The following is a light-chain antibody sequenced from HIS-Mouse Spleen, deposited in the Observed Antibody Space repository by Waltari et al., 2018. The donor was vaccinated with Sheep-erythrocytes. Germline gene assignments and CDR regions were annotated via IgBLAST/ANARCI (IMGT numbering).Light chain of an antibody. CDR1: SSDVGGYYY. V-gene: IGLV2-14*01. Sequence: QSALTQPASVSGSPGQSITISCTGTSSDVGGYYYFSWYQQHPGKAPKLMIYEVSNRPSGVSKRFSGSKSGNTASLTISGLQAEDEADYYCSSYTSSSTLYVFGTGTKVTVL. CDR3: SSYTSSSTLYV. CDR2: EVS. J-gene: IGLJ1*01.